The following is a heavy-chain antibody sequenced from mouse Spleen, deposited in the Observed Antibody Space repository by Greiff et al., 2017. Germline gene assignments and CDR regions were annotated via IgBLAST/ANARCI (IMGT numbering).Heavy chain of an antibody. Sequence: VQLQESGPGLVQPSQSLSITCTVSGFSLTTYGVHWVRQSPGKGLEWLGVIWSGRNTDYNAAFISRLSISKDNSKSQVFFKLNSLQADDTAIYYCARNGDYDYFDYWGQGTTLTVSS. CDR3: ARNGDYDYFDY. J-gene: IGHJ2*01. V-gene: IGHV2-2*01. CDR1: GFSLTTYG. CDR2: IWSGRNT. D-gene: IGHD2-4*01.